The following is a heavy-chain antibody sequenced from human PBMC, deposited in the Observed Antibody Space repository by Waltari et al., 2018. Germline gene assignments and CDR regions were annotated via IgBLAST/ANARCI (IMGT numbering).Heavy chain of an antibody. Sequence: QLQLQESGPGLVKPSETLSLTCTVPGGSSISSNNFWVWIRPPPGKGLEWIGSMYSSGNTYYNPSLKSRVTVSLDASKDRFSLKLSSVTAADTAVYYCARKLRPPFSSFHSWGLGTLVTVSS. V-gene: IGHV4-39*01. J-gene: IGHJ4*02. CDR1: GGSSISSNNF. D-gene: IGHD4-17*01. CDR2: MYSSGNT. CDR3: ARKLRPPFSSFHS.